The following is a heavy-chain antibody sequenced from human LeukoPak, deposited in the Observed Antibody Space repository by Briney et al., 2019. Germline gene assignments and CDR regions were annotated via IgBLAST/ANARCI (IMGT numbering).Heavy chain of an antibody. CDR1: GFTFSSYS. V-gene: IGHV3-21*04. D-gene: IGHD1-26*01. Sequence: TGGSLRLSCAASGFTFSSYSMNWVRQAPGKGLEWVSSISSSSSYIYYADSVKGRFTISRDNAKNSLYLQMNSLRAEDTAVYYCAKDSGSYIGRIQDLDYWGQGTLVTASS. CDR3: AKDSGSYIGRIQDLDY. CDR2: ISSSSSYI. J-gene: IGHJ4*02.